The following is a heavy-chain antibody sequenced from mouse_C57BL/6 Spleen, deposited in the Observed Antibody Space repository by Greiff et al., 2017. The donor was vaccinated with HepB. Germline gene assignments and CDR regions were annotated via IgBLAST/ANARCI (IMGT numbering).Heavy chain of an antibody. J-gene: IGHJ3*01. V-gene: IGHV6-3*01. D-gene: IGHD2-2*01. CDR1: GFTFSNYW. CDR2: IRLKSDNYAT. Sequence: EVKLMESGGGLVQPGGSMKLSCVASGFTFSNYWMNWVRQSPEKGLEWVAQIRLKSDNYATHYAESVKGRFTISRDDSKSSVYLQMNNLRAEDTGIYYCTGSYGYDEDWGQGTLVTVSA. CDR3: TGSYGYDED.